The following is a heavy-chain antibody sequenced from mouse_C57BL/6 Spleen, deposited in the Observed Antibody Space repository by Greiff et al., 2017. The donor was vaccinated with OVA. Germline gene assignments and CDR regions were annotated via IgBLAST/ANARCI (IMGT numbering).Heavy chain of an antibody. D-gene: IGHD4-1*01. Sequence: VQLQQPGPGLVKPSQSLSLTCSVTGYSITSGYYWNWIRQFPGNKLEWMGYISYDGSNNYNPSLKNRISITRDTSKNQFFLKLNSVTTEDTATYYCAREQTGHFDYWGKGTTLTVSS. CDR3: AREQTGHFDY. CDR1: GYSITSGYY. V-gene: IGHV3-6*01. CDR2: ISYDGSN. J-gene: IGHJ2*01.